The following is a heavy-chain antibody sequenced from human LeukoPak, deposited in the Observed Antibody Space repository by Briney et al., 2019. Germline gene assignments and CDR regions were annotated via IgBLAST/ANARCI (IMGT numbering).Heavy chain of an antibody. J-gene: IGHJ4*02. Sequence: SVKVSCKASGGTFSSYAISWVRQAPGQGLEWMGGIIPIFGTANYAQKFQGRVTITADESTSTAYMELSSLRSEDTAVYYCARDPAPYYYDSSGCYENDYWGQGTLVTVSS. CDR1: GGTFSSYA. CDR2: IIPIFGTA. D-gene: IGHD3-22*01. CDR3: ARDPAPYYYDSSGCYENDY. V-gene: IGHV1-69*13.